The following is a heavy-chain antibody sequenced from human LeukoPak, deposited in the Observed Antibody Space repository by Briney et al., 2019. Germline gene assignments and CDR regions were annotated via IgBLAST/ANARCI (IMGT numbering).Heavy chain of an antibody. CDR3: ARLVCGGGSRPAEFDY. CDR1: GGSISSYY. D-gene: IGHD2-15*01. J-gene: IGHJ4*02. V-gene: IGHV4-39*01. CDR2: IYYSGST. Sequence: SETLSLTCTVSGGSISSYYWGWIRQPPGKGLEWIGSIYYSGSTYYNPSLNNRVTIFIDMSKNQFSLRLNSVTATDTAVYYCARLVCGGGSRPAEFDYWGQGTLVTVSS.